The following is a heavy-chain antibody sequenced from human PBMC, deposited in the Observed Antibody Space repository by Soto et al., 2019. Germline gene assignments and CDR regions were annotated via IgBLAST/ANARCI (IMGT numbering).Heavy chain of an antibody. V-gene: IGHV3-9*01. CDR3: AKDPATSSSDAFEI. Sequence: PGGSLRLSCAACGCTFDDYAMHWVRQAPGKGLEWVSGISWNSGSIGYADSVKGRFTISRDNAKNSLYLQMNSLRAEDTALYYCAKDPATSSSDAFEIWGQGTMVTVSS. CDR1: GCTFDDYA. D-gene: IGHD6-13*01. CDR2: ISWNSGSI. J-gene: IGHJ3*02.